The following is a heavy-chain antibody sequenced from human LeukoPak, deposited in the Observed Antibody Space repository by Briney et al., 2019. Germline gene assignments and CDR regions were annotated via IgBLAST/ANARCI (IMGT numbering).Heavy chain of an antibody. Sequence: GASVKVSCKASGYTFTGYYMHWMRQAPGQGLEWMGWINPNSGGTNYAQKFQGRVTMTRDTSISTAYMELSRLRSDDTAVYYCARGGFGGSYNWFDPWGQGTLVTVSS. D-gene: IGHD3-16*01. V-gene: IGHV1-2*02. CDR1: GYTFTGYY. CDR2: INPNSGGT. CDR3: ARGGFGGSYNWFDP. J-gene: IGHJ5*02.